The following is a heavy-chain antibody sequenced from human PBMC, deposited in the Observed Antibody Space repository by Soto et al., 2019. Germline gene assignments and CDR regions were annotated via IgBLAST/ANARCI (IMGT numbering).Heavy chain of an antibody. CDR2: IGGSGTNT. CDR1: GFTFNMYA. D-gene: IGHD1-1*01. Sequence: LRLSCAASGFTFNMYAISWVRQAPGKGLEWVAGIGGSGTNTYYADFVKGRSTISRDNPKNTLYLQMDSLRAEDTATYYCARTITGYFWAGAYWGQGTLVTVS. CDR3: ARTITGYFWAGAY. J-gene: IGHJ4*02. V-gene: IGHV3-23*01.